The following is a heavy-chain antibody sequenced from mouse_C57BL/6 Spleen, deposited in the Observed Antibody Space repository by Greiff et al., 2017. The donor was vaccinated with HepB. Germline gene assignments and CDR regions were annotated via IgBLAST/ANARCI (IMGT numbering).Heavy chain of an antibody. CDR2: TNPTNGRT. J-gene: IGHJ2*01. CDR3: ARIKKIVTTYFDY. Sequence: QVQLQQPGAELVKAGASVKMSCKASGYTFTSYWMHWVKQRLGQGLEWFAETNPTNGRTYYNEKFKSKATLTVDKSSSTAYMLLSGPTFEDSAVYYGARIKKIVTTYFDYWGQGTTLPVSS. V-gene: IGHV1S81*02. CDR1: GYTFTSYW. D-gene: IGHD2-5*01.